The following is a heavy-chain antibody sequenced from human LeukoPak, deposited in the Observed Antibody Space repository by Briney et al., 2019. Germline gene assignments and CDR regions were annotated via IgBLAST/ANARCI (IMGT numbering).Heavy chain of an antibody. J-gene: IGHJ5*02. CDR1: GYTFTSYG. CDR2: ISAYNGNT. V-gene: IGHV1-18*01. D-gene: IGHD3-22*01. CDR3: ARGYYYDSRGGLDP. Sequence: ASVKVSCKASGYTFTSYGISWVRQAPGQGLEWMGWISAYNGNTDYAQKLQGRVTMTTDTSTSTAYMELRSLRSDDTAVYYCARGYYYDSRGGLDPWGQGTLVTVSS.